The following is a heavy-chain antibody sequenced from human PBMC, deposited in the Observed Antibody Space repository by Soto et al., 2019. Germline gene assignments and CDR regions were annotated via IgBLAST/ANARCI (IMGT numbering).Heavy chain of an antibody. D-gene: IGHD3-3*01. J-gene: IGHJ6*03. V-gene: IGHV1-8*01. Sequence: ASVKVSCKASGYTFTSYDINWVRQATGQGLEWMGWMNPNSSNTGYAQKFQGRVTMTRNTSISTAYMELSSLRSEDTAVYYCAISPPYYDFWSGPPTNYYYYMDVWGKGTTVTVSS. CDR2: MNPNSSNT. CDR3: AISPPYYDFWSGPPTNYYYYMDV. CDR1: GYTFTSYD.